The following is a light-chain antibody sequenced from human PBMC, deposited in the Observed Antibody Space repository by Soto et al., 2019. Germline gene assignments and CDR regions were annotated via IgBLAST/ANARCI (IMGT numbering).Light chain of an antibody. Sequence: EIVMTQSPATLSVSPGERATLSCRASQSVSSNLAWYQQKPGQALRLLIYDTSARAPGIPPRFSGSGSGTEFTLPISSLQSEDFAVYYCHQYNNWPPWTFGQGTKVEIK. CDR2: DTS. J-gene: IGKJ1*01. V-gene: IGKV3-15*01. CDR1: QSVSSN. CDR3: HQYNNWPPWT.